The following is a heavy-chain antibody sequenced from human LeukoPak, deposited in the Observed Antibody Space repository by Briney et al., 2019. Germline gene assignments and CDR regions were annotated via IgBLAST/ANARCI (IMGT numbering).Heavy chain of an antibody. CDR2: VRQDGSEK. Sequence: GGSLRLPCAASGFIFSDYWMSWARQAPGKGLEWVANVRQDGSEKYYVDSVKGRFTISRDNAKNSLFLQMNDLRAEDTAIYYCARESYWGYYDSSGGAFDIWGQGTRVTVSS. CDR1: GFIFSDYW. CDR3: ARESYWGYYDSSGGAFDI. V-gene: IGHV3-7*01. J-gene: IGHJ3*02. D-gene: IGHD3-22*01.